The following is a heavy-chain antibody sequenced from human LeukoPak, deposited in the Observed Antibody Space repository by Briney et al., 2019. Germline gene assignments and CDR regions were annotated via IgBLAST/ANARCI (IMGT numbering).Heavy chain of an antibody. CDR3: ARIRYYYGSGSYSLGY. D-gene: IGHD3-10*01. Sequence: ASEKVSCKASGYTFIDYYIHWVRQAPAQGLEWMGWINPNSGGTNYGQKFQGRVTMTRDTSISTAYMELSRLISDETAVYYCARIRYYYGSGSYSLGYWGQGTLVTVSS. V-gene: IGHV1-2*02. J-gene: IGHJ4*02. CDR2: INPNSGGT. CDR1: GYTFIDYY.